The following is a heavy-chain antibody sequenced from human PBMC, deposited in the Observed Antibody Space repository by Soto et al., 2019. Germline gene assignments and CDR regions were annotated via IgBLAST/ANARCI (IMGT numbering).Heavy chain of an antibody. Sequence: PGGSLRLSCAASGFTFSSYGMHWVRQAPGKGLEWVAVIWYDGSNKYYADSVKGRFTISRDNSKNTLYLQMNSLRAEDTAVYYCARDVRYSSSWVYYHYVMDVWGQGTTVIVSS. D-gene: IGHD6-13*01. CDR2: IWYDGSNK. CDR3: ARDVRYSSSWVYYHYVMDV. J-gene: IGHJ6*02. CDR1: GFTFSSYG. V-gene: IGHV3-33*01.